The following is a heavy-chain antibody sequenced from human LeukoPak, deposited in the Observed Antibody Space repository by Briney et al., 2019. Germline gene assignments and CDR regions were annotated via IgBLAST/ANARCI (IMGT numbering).Heavy chain of an antibody. D-gene: IGHD5-24*01. CDR1: GGSISSSSYH. CDR2: IYYSGST. Sequence: PSETLSLTCTVSGGSISSSSYHWGWIRQPPGKGLEWIGNIYYSGSTYYNPSLKSRVTISVDTSKNQFSLKPRSVTAADTAVYYCARGETWLQFWGQGTLVTVSS. V-gene: IGHV4-39*07. CDR3: ARGETWLQF. J-gene: IGHJ4*02.